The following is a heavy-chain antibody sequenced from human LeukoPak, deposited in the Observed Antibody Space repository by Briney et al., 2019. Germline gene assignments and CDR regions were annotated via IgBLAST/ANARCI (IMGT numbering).Heavy chain of an antibody. CDR2: ISTSGGST. D-gene: IGHD2-2*01. Sequence: PGGSLRLSCAASGFTFSSYAMHWVRQAPGKGLEYVSAISTSGGSTYYANSVKGRFTTSRENSKNTLYLQMGSLRADDMAVYYCARVYCSSTSCWGRGYYMDVWGKGTTVTVSS. CDR3: ARVYCSSTSCWGRGYYMDV. V-gene: IGHV3-64*01. CDR1: GFTFSSYA. J-gene: IGHJ6*03.